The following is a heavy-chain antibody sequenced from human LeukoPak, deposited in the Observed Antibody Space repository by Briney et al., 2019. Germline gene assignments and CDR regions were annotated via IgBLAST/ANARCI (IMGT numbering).Heavy chain of an antibody. J-gene: IGHJ3*02. Sequence: PETLSLTCTVSLGSIRSYYCSWMRPPPPKGRDGIGYIYYSGSTNYNPSLKSRVTISVDTSKNQFSLKLSSVTAADTAVYYCARGKLGMEAFDIWGQGTMVTVSS. CDR3: ARGKLGMEAFDI. D-gene: IGHD7-27*01. CDR1: LGSIRSYY. V-gene: IGHV4-59*01. CDR2: IYYSGST.